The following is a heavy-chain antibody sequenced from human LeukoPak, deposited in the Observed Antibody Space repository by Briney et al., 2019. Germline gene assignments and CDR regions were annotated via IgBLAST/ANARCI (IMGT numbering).Heavy chain of an antibody. V-gene: IGHV3-30*02. CDR2: IRFDGSSK. J-gene: IGHJ4*02. CDR3: ARDRFLRRPEPADY. D-gene: IGHD1-14*01. CDR1: GFTFSNYG. Sequence: GGSLRLSCAVSGFTFSNYGMHWARQAPGKGLEWVAFIRFDGSSKYYGDSVKGRFIISRDNSKNTLDLQMNSLRAEDTAMYYCARDRFLRRPEPADYWGQGTLVTVSS.